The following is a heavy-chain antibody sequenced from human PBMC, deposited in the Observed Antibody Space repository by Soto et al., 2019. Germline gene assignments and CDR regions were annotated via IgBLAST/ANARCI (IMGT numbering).Heavy chain of an antibody. J-gene: IGHJ6*02. Sequence: GASVKVSCKSSGGTFSSYSISWVRQAPGQGLECMGWIIPIFGTANYAQKFQGRVTITADKSTSTAYMELSSLRSEDTAVYYCARDPVSPDYDFWSGSSSYYYYYGMDVWGQGTTVTVSS. CDR1: GGTFSSYS. CDR2: IIPIFGTA. D-gene: IGHD3-3*01. CDR3: ARDPVSPDYDFWSGSSSYYYYYGMDV. V-gene: IGHV1-69*06.